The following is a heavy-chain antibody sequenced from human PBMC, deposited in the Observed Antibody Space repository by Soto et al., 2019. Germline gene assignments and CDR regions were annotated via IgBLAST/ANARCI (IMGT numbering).Heavy chain of an antibody. D-gene: IGHD2-21*01. J-gene: IGHJ4*02. CDR3: GASSRVADGGYLRF. CDR2: ISPLFSTT. V-gene: IGHV1-69*01. Sequence: QVQLVQSGAEVKEPGSSVKVSCKATGDLFNNYAFNWVRQAPGQGLEWMGRISPLFSTTKYAQKSQGRVTIGADGLKTIVNLEVSNMESDDTVMYYRGASSRVADGGYLRFWGQGTLV. CDR1: GDLFNNYA.